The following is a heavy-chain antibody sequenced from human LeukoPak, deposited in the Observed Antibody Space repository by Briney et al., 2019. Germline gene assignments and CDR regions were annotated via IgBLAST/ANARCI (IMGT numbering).Heavy chain of an antibody. D-gene: IGHD3-22*01. CDR3: ARPYYYDSRIDP. CDR2: MYYSGST. Sequence: LQTVSLTCTVSGGSISSGDYYWSWIRQPPGKGLEWIAYMYYSGSTYYNPSLKSRVTMSADTSKNQLSLKLSSVTAADTAVYYCARPYYYDSRIDPWGQGILVTVSS. J-gene: IGHJ5*02. CDR1: GGSISSGDYY. V-gene: IGHV4-30-4*01.